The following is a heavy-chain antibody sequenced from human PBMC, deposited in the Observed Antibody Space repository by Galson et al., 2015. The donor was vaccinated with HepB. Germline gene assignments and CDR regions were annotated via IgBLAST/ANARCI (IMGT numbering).Heavy chain of an antibody. J-gene: IGHJ4*02. CDR1: GFAFSNAW. CDR3: TTDGQKSDYIWETYRFSFGF. D-gene: IGHD3-16*02. CDR2: IKGQIDGGTT. Sequence: SLRLSCAASGFAFSNAWVTWVRQVAGKGLEWVGRIKGQIDGGTTNYAAPVKGRFFISRDDSKNTVYLQMHSLKTEDTAVYYCTTDGQKSDYIWETYRFSFGFWGQGALVTVSS. V-gene: IGHV3-15*01.